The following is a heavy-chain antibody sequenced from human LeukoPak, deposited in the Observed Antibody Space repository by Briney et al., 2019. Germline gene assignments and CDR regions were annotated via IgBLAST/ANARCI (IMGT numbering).Heavy chain of an antibody. CDR3: AKSFSRSVASWSVLYHYGMDV. V-gene: IGHV3-53*05. Sequence: GGSLRLSCAASGFPVSSNYISWVRQTPGKGLEWVSCIYSGGSTYYADSVKGRFTVSRDNSKNTLYLQMNSLRAEDTAVYYCAKSFSRSVASWSVLYHYGMDVWGQGTTVTVSS. J-gene: IGHJ6*02. CDR1: GFPVSSNY. D-gene: IGHD3-3*01. CDR2: IYSGGST.